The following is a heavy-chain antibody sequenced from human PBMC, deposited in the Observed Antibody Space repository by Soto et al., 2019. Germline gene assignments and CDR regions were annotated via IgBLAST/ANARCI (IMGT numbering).Heavy chain of an antibody. Sequence: QVQLVQSGAEVKKPGASVKVSCKASGYTFTSYGINWVRQAPGQGLEWMGWISGYNGHTKYAQKLQGRVTMSTETSTSPAYMELRSLRSDDTAFYYLARDGIGARPTPDYWGQGTLANVPS. V-gene: IGHV1-18*01. CDR2: ISGYNGHT. D-gene: IGHD6-6*01. J-gene: IGHJ4*02. CDR3: ARDGIGARPTPDY. CDR1: GYTFTSYG.